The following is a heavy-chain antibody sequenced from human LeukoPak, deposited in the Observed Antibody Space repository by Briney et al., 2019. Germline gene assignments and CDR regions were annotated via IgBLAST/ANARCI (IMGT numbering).Heavy chain of an antibody. J-gene: IGHJ6*03. D-gene: IGHD2-21*01. CDR2: ISISRSAI. V-gene: IGHV3-21*01. Sequence: GGSLRLSCAASGFTFSSYSMNWVRQGPRRGLEWVSSISISRSAIYYADSVKGRFTISRDNANNSLYLQMNSLRAEDTAVYYCARIPLGYYYYMDVWGKGTTVTVSS. CDR1: GFTFSSYS. CDR3: ARIPLGYYYYMDV.